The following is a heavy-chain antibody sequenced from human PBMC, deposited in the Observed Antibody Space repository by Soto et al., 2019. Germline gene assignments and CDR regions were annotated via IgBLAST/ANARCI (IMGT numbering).Heavy chain of an antibody. J-gene: IGHJ6*03. CDR2: INPNGGST. V-gene: IGHV1-46*03. D-gene: IGHD6-6*01. CDR3: VRATAARQRDYSYHYYLHI. CDR1: GYTFINYY. Sequence: GASVKVSCKASGYTFINYYIHWVRQAPGQGLEWMGVINPNGGSTVYAQKFQGRVTLTRDTSTSTVYVELSSLRSDDTAVYFCVRATAARQRDYSYHYYLHIWGKGTTVTVYS.